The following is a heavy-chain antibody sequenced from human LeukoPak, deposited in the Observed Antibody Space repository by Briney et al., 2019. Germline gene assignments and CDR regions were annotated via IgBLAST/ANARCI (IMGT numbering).Heavy chain of an antibody. D-gene: IGHD6-19*01. V-gene: IGHV3-23*01. Sequence: PGGALRLSCAASGFTFSSYAMGGVPKAPGKGRRGLSAISGSGGSTYHADPVKGRLTISRDNSKNTLYLQMNSLRAEDTAVYYCAKDPRYSSGWYPIFDYWGQGTLVTVSS. CDR3: AKDPRYSSGWYPIFDY. CDR2: ISGSGGST. J-gene: IGHJ4*02. CDR1: GFTFSSYA.